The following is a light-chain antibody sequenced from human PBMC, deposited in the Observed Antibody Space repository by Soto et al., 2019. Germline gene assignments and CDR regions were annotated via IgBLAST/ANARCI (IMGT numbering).Light chain of an antibody. V-gene: IGLV2-14*03. J-gene: IGLJ1*01. CDR3: SSHTSDNPLLYV. CDR1: RSDVGHYDY. Sequence: QSVLTQPASVSGSPGQSITISCTGTRSDVGHYDYVSWYQHHPGKAPKLIIYDVSSRPSGISNRFSGSKSGNTASLVISGLQAEDEAYYYCSSHTSDNPLLYVFGTGIRVTGL. CDR2: DVS.